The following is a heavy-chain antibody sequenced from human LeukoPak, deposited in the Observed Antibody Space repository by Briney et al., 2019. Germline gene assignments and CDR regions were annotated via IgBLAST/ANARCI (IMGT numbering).Heavy chain of an antibody. CDR3: ARDAKFEFWSDGGYFDL. D-gene: IGHD3-3*01. CDR2: IYYSGST. J-gene: IGHJ2*01. V-gene: IGHV4-59*01. Sequence: PSETLSLTCTVSGGSISSYYWSWIRQPPGKGLEWIGYIYYSGSTNYNPSLKSRVTISVDTSKNQFSLKLSSVTAADTAVYYCARDAKFEFWSDGGYFDLWGRGTLVTVSS. CDR1: GGSISSYY.